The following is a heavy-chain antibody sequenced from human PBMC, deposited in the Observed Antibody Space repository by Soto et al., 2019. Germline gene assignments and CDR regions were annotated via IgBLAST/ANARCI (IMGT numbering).Heavy chain of an antibody. J-gene: IGHJ3*02. D-gene: IGHD6-13*01. CDR3: AWGHSWHQLVEGDAFDI. V-gene: IGHV1-69*01. CDR1: GGTFSSYA. Sequence: QVQLVQSGAEVKKPGSSVKVSCKASGGTFSSYAISWVRQAPGQGLEWMGGIIPIFGTANYAQKFQGRVTITADESTSTAYVELSSLRSEDRAVYYCAWGHSWHQLVEGDAFDIWGQGTMVTVSS. CDR2: IIPIFGTA.